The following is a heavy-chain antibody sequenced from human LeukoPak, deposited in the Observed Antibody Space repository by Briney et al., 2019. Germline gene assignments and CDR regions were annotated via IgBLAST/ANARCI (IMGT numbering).Heavy chain of an antibody. J-gene: IGHJ6*03. CDR2: LYHSDSA. CDR1: GYSISNGYY. V-gene: IGHV4-38-2*01. Sequence: PSETLSLTCAVSGYSISNGYYWVWIRQPPGRGLEWIGSLYHSDSAYYNTSLRSRVSMSVDTSKNQFSLTLSFVTAADTAVYYCARQHDSYYYYYIDVWGLGTTVTVSS. CDR3: ARQHDSYYYYYIDV.